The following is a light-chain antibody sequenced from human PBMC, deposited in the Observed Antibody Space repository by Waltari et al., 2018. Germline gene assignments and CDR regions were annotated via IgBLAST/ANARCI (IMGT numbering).Light chain of an antibody. V-gene: IGLV2-11*01. J-gene: IGLJ2*01. Sequence: QSALTQPRSVSGSPGQSVTISCTVTSSDVGYYNSVSWYQQPPGKPPKLMIYDVTKRPSGVPDRFSGSNSGNTASLTVSGLQAEDEADYYCCSFARSSTLVFGGGTKLTVL. CDR1: SSDVGYYNS. CDR3: CSFARSSTLV. CDR2: DVT.